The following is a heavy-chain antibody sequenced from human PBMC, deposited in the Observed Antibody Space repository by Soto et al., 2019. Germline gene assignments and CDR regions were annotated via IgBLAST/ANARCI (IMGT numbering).Heavy chain of an antibody. CDR1: GGSISSGDYY. V-gene: IGHV4-30-4*01. D-gene: IGHD6-6*01. J-gene: IGHJ4*02. CDR3: AVSIAARDFDY. CDR2: IYYSGST. Sequence: QVQLQESGPGLVKPSQTLSLPCTVSGGSISSGDYYWSWIRQPPGKGLEWIGYIYYSGSTYYNPSLERRVTISVDTSKNQFSLKLSSVTAADTAVYYCAVSIAARDFDYWGQGTLVTVSS.